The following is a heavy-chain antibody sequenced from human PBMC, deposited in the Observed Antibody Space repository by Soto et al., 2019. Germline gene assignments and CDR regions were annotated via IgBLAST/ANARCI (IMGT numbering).Heavy chain of an antibody. D-gene: IGHD1-1*01. CDR1: GGSFSGYY. Sequence: SETLSLTCAVDGGSFSGYYWSWIRQPPGKGLEWIGEINHSGSTNYNPSLKSRVTISVDTSKNQFSLKLSSVTAADTAVYYCARSPPRITAGDYYYMDVWGKGTTVTVSS. V-gene: IGHV4-34*01. J-gene: IGHJ6*03. CDR2: INHSGST. CDR3: ARSPPRITAGDYYYMDV.